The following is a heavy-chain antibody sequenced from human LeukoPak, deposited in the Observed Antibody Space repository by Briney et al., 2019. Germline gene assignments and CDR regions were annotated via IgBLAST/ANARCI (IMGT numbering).Heavy chain of an antibody. V-gene: IGHV3-66*02. CDR2: IHPGGNT. CDR1: EFTISNNY. D-gene: IGHD3-10*01. CDR3: ARTITIGHGMDV. J-gene: IGHJ6*04. Sequence: GGSLRLSCVASEFTISNNYMSWVRQAPGKGLEWLSNIHPGGNTYYADSVKGRFTISRDTSKNTLYLQVSSPRADDTAVYYCARTITIGHGMDVWGKGTTVTVSS.